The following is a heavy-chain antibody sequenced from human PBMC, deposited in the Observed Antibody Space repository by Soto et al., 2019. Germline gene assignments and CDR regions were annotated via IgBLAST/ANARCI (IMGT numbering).Heavy chain of an antibody. V-gene: IGHV4-34*01. J-gene: IGHJ4*02. D-gene: IGHD3-3*01. Sequence: SETLSLTCAVYGGSFSGYYWSWIRQPPGKGLEWIGEINHSGSTNYNPSLKSRVTISVDTSKNQFSLKLSSVTAADTAVYYCAYYDFWSGYYWDYWGQGTLVTVS. CDR1: GGSFSGYY. CDR3: AYYDFWSGYYWDY. CDR2: INHSGST.